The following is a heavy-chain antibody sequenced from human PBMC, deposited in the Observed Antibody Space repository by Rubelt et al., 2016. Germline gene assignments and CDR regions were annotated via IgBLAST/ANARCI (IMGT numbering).Heavy chain of an antibody. J-gene: IGHJ4*02. CDR2: INSGSNAI. CDR3: ARVHSSGWNDW. V-gene: IGHV3-48*04. Sequence: EVQLVESGGGLVQPGGSLRLSCAASGFTFSTYSMNWIRQAPGKGLEWVSYINSGSNAIFYADSVRGRFTISRDNAKNSLFLEMNNLGAEDTAVYYCARVHSSGWNDWWGQGTLVTVSS. CDR1: GFTFSTYS. D-gene: IGHD6-19*01.